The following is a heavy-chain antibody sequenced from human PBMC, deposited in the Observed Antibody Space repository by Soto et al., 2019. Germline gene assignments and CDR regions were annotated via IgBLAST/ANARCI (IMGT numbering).Heavy chain of an antibody. CDR2: ISSSSSYI. CDR1: GFTFSSYG. J-gene: IGHJ5*02. CDR3: ARDPLVATTPPNWFDP. D-gene: IGHD5-12*01. V-gene: IGHV3-21*01. Sequence: GGSLRLSCAASGFTFSSYGMHWVRQAPGKGLEWVSSISSSSSYIYYADSVKGRFTISRDNAKNSLYLQMNSLRAEDTAVYYCARDPLVATTPPNWFDPWGQGTLVTVSS.